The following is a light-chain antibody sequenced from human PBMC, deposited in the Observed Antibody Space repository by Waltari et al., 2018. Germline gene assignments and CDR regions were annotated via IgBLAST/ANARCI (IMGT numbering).Light chain of an antibody. CDR2: EVS. V-gene: IGLV2-8*01. J-gene: IGLJ2*01. CDR1: RSDVGGYNY. CDR3: SSYAGNNNVV. Sequence: QSALTQPPSASGSPGQSVTISCTGTRSDVGGYNYVSWYQQHPGKAPKLMIYEVSKRPSGVPDRFSGSKSGNTDSLTVSGLRAEDEADYYCSSYAGNNNVVFGGGTKLTVL.